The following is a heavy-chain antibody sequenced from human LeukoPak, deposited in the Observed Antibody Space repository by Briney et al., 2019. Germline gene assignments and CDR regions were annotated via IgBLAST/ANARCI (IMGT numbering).Heavy chain of an antibody. CDR1: GYIFTGYY. CDR3: AVQWLAPGADAFDI. D-gene: IGHD6-19*01. CDR2: INPNSGGT. J-gene: IGHJ3*02. V-gene: IGHV1-2*02. Sequence: ASVKVSCKASGYIFTGYYMHWVRQAPGQGLEWMGWINPNSGGTNYAQKFQGRVTMTRDTSISTAYMELSRLRSDDTAVYYCAVQWLAPGADAFDIWGQGTMVTVSS.